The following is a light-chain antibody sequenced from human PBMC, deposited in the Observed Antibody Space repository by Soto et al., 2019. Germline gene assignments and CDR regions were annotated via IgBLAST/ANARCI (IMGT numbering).Light chain of an antibody. CDR1: QSVSSN. V-gene: IGKV3-11*01. CDR2: DAS. CDR3: QQRSNWPPYT. Sequence: EIVLTQSPATLSLSPGERATLSCRASQSVSSNLAWYQQKPSQAPRLLIYDASNRATGIPARFSGSGSGTDFTLTISRLEPEDFAVYYCQQRSNWPPYTFGQGTKLEIK. J-gene: IGKJ2*01.